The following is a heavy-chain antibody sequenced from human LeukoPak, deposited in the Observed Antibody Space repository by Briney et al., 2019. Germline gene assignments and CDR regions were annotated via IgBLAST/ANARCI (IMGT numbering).Heavy chain of an antibody. CDR2: IKQDGSEK. Sequence: PGGSLRLSCAASGFTFSSYAMSWVRQAPGKGLEWVANIKQDGSEKYYVDSVKGRFTISRDNAKNSLYLQMNSLRAEDTAVYYCARVKRGSSWYDYWGQGTLVTVSS. V-gene: IGHV3-7*03. D-gene: IGHD6-13*01. CDR1: GFTFSSYA. CDR3: ARVKRGSSWYDY. J-gene: IGHJ4*02.